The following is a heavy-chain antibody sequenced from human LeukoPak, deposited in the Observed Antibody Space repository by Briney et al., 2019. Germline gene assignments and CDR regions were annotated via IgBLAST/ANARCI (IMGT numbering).Heavy chain of an antibody. V-gene: IGHV3-53*01. CDR2: IYSGGST. CDR1: GFTVSSNY. J-gene: IGHJ4*02. Sequence: GGSLRLSCAASGFTVSSNYMSWVRQAPGKGLEWVSIIYSGGSTFYADSVKGRFTISRDNSKNTLYLQMNSLRAEDTAVYYCARRGSGYYPYTHFDYWGQGTLVTVSS. D-gene: IGHD3-22*01. CDR3: ARRGSGYYPYTHFDY.